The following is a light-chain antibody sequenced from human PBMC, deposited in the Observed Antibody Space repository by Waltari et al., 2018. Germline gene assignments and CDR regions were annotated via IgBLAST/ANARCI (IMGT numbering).Light chain of an antibody. CDR1: SSNIGSQSY. J-gene: IGLJ2*01. CDR3: SSYTSSSTYVL. V-gene: IGLV2-14*03. CDR2: DVN. Sequence: QSALTQPASVSGSPGQSITISCTGSSSNIGSQSYVSWYQQHAGKAPNLLIPDVNQRPSGISSRFSGSKSGNTASLTISGLQADDEADFYCSSYTSSSTYVLFGGGTKLTVL.